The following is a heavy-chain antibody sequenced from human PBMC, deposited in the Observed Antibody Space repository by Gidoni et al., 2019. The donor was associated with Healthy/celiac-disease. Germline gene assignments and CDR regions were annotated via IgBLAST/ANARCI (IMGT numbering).Heavy chain of an antibody. CDR1: GFPFSNAW. Sequence: EVQLVESGGGLVKPGGSLRLSCAASGFPFSNAWMSWVRQAPGKGLEWVGRIKSKTDGGTTDYAAPVKGRFTISRDDSKNTLYLQMNSLKTEDTAVYYCTTATADSIFGVVFDYWGQGTLVTVSS. CDR2: IKSKTDGGTT. V-gene: IGHV3-15*01. J-gene: IGHJ4*02. D-gene: IGHD3-3*01. CDR3: TTATADSIFGVVFDY.